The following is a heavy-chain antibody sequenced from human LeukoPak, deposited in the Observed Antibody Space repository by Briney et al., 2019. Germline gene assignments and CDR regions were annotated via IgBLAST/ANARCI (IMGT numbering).Heavy chain of an antibody. CDR1: GFTFSSYG. CDR2: ISYDGSNK. V-gene: IGHV3-30*18. D-gene: IGHD2-2*01. CDR3: AKDYLSCSSISCYVPGWFDP. Sequence: GGSLRLSCAASGFTFSSYGMHWVRQAPGKGLEWVAVISYDGSNKYYADSVKGRFTISRDNSKNTLYLQMNSLRAEDTAVYYCAKDYLSCSSISCYVPGWFDPWGQGTLVTVSS. J-gene: IGHJ5*02.